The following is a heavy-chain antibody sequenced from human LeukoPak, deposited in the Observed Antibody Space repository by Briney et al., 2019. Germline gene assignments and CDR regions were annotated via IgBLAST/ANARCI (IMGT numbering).Heavy chain of an antibody. Sequence: ASVKVSCKASGYTFTGYYMRWVRQAPGQGLEWMGWINPNSGGTHYAQKFQVRVTMTRDTSISTAYMELSRPRSDDTAVYYCARGAGSYQDAFDIWGQGTMVTVSS. CDR2: INPNSGGT. CDR3: ARGAGSYQDAFDI. D-gene: IGHD1-26*01. CDR1: GYTFTGYY. V-gene: IGHV1-2*02. J-gene: IGHJ3*02.